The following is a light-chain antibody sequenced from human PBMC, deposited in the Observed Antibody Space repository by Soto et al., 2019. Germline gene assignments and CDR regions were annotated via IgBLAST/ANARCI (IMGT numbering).Light chain of an antibody. Sequence: QSVLTQPRSVSGSPGQSVTISCTGTSSDVGGYNYVSWYQQHPGKAPKLMIYDVSKRPSGVPDRFSGSKSGKTASLTISGLQAEDEADYYCCSYAGSYTHYVFGTGTKLTVL. J-gene: IGLJ1*01. CDR1: SSDVGGYNY. CDR3: CSYAGSYTHYV. CDR2: DVS. V-gene: IGLV2-11*01.